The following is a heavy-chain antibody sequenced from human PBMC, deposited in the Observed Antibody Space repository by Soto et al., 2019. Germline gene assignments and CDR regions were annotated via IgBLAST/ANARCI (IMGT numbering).Heavy chain of an antibody. D-gene: IGHD2-2*01. CDR1: GFAFSTYA. CDR3: AKGPCNTISCTGRDDA. J-gene: IGHJ5*02. V-gene: IGHV3-23*01. CDR2: INGDGDTA. Sequence: EVHLLESGGDLVQPGGSLRLSCAASGFAFSTYAMTWVRQAPGKGLEWVSGINGDGDTAFYADSVKGRFTISRDNSKNTLYLQLHSLRAEDTAIYYCAKGPCNTISCTGRDDAWGQGTLVIVSS.